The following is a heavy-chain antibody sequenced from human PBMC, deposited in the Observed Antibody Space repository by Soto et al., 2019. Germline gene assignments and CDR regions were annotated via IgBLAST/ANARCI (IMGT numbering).Heavy chain of an antibody. CDR1: GFTFSNAW. J-gene: IGHJ6*02. CDR2: IKSKTDGGTT. CDR3: TYDSLYYYGMDV. Sequence: PGGSLRLSCAASGFTFSNAWRNWVRQATGKGLEWVGRIKSKTDGGTTDYAAPVKGRFTISRDDSKNTLYLQMNSLKTEDTAVYYCTYDSLYYYGMDVWGQGTTVTVSS. D-gene: IGHD3-16*01. V-gene: IGHV3-15*07.